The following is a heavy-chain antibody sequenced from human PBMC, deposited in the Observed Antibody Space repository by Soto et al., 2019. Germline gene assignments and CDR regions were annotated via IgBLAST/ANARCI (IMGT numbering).Heavy chain of an antibody. CDR1: RFTFSSYG. D-gene: IGHD4-17*01. CDR3: AKPSYGDRYYYYGMVV. Sequence: PGGSLRHSCAASRFTFSSYGMHWVRQAPGKGLEWVAVISYDGSNKYYADSVKGRFTISRDNSKNTLYLQMNSLRAEDTAVYYCAKPSYGDRYYYYGMVVWGQGTTVTVSS. J-gene: IGHJ6*02. CDR2: ISYDGSNK. V-gene: IGHV3-30*18.